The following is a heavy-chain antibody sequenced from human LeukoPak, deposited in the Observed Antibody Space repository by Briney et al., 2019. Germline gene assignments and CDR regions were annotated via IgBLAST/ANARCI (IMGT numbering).Heavy chain of an antibody. Sequence: GTSLRLSCAASGFNFSSYAMHWVRQAPGKGLEWVSTISAAGGITYYADSVKGRFTIPRDNSKNTLFLQMSSLRAEDTAVYYCAGYYCSSGTCRKYLDYWGQGTLVTVSS. V-gene: IGHV3-23*01. CDR2: ISAAGGIT. CDR3: AGYYCSSGTCRKYLDY. J-gene: IGHJ4*02. CDR1: GFNFSSYA. D-gene: IGHD2-15*01.